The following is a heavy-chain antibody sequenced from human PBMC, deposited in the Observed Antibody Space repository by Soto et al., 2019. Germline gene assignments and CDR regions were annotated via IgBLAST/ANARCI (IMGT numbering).Heavy chain of an antibody. CDR1: GFSFSNYN. J-gene: IGHJ3*01. Sequence: GGSLRLSCVASGFSFSNYNMNWVRQAPGKGLEWLSYISSDNITKYYADSVRGRFTISRDSAKNSLYLQMNSLRDEDTAVYFCARNVDLWGQGTMVTVSS. CDR3: ARNVDL. CDR2: ISSDNITK. V-gene: IGHV3-48*02. D-gene: IGHD2-21*01.